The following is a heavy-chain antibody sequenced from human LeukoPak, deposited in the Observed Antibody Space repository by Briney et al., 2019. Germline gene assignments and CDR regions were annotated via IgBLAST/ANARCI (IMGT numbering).Heavy chain of an antibody. D-gene: IGHD1/OR15-1a*01. J-gene: IGHJ5*02. Sequence: SEALSLTCTVSGGSISGYYWSWIRQPPGKRLEWIGYIYDTGATNYNPSLKSRFTISIDTSKNQFSLNLSSVTAADTAVYYRARLPLIATTRGGFDPWGQGTLVTVSS. V-gene: IGHV4-59*08. CDR3: ARLPLIATTRGGFDP. CDR2: IYDTGAT. CDR1: GGSISGYY.